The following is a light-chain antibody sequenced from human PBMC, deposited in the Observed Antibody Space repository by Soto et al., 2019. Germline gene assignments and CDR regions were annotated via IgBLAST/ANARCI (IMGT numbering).Light chain of an antibody. J-gene: IGKJ3*01. Sequence: EIVLTQSPGTLSLSPGERATLSCRASQSVSSNYLAWYQQKPGQAPRLLIYGASSRATGIPDRFSGSGSGTDFPLTISRLEPEDVAVYYCQQYGTSLFTFGPGTTVDIK. CDR2: GAS. CDR1: QSVSSNY. V-gene: IGKV3-20*01. CDR3: QQYGTSLFT.